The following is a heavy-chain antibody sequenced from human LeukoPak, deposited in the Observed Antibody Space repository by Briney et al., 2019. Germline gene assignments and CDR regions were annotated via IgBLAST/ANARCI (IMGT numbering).Heavy chain of an antibody. J-gene: IGHJ4*02. Sequence: GESLKISCKGSGYSFTSYWIGWVRPMPGKGLEGMGIIYPGDSDTRYSPSFQGQVTISADKSISTAYLQWSSLKAADTAMYYCARPYYYGSGSPPTPSFYFDYWGQGTLVTVSS. CDR2: IYPGDSDT. V-gene: IGHV5-51*01. CDR1: GYSFTSYW. D-gene: IGHD3-10*01. CDR3: ARPYYYGSGSPPTPSFYFDY.